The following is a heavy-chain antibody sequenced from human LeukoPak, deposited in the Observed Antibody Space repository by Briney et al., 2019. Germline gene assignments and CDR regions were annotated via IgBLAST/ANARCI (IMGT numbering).Heavy chain of an antibody. CDR1: RGSISSGSYY. J-gene: IGHJ6*03. Sequence: SETLSLTCTVSRGSISSGSYYWGWIRQPPGKGLEWIGSIYYSGRTYYNPSLKSRVTISVDTSKNQFSLKLSSVTAADTAVYYCAGSYLYYYYYYMDVWGKGTTVTISS. CDR2: IYYSGRT. D-gene: IGHD3-16*02. V-gene: IGHV4-39*07. CDR3: AGSYLYYYYYYMDV.